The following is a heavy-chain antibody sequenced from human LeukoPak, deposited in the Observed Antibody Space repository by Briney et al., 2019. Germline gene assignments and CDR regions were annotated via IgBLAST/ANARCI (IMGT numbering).Heavy chain of an antibody. Sequence: GGSLRLSCAASGFTFSSYGMHWVRQAPGKGLEWVAVIWYDGSNKYYADAVKGRFTISRDNSKTTLYLQMNSLRAEDTAVYYCARDPAAIVVVMNFDYWGQGNLVTVSS. D-gene: IGHD3-22*01. CDR2: IWYDGSNK. V-gene: IGHV3-33*01. J-gene: IGHJ4*02. CDR3: ARDPAAIVVVMNFDY. CDR1: GFTFSSYG.